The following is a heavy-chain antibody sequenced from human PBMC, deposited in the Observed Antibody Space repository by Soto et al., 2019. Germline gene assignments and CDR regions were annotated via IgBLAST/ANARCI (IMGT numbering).Heavy chain of an antibody. CDR2: IWYDGSNK. J-gene: IGHJ5*02. Sequence: GGSLRLSCAASGFTFSSYGMHWVRQAPGKGLEWVAVIWYDGSNKYYADSVKGRFTISRDNSKNTLYLQMNSLRAEDTAVYYCAREGIAAAGAFDPWGQGTLVTVSS. D-gene: IGHD6-13*01. CDR1: GFTFSSYG. V-gene: IGHV3-33*01. CDR3: AREGIAAAGAFDP.